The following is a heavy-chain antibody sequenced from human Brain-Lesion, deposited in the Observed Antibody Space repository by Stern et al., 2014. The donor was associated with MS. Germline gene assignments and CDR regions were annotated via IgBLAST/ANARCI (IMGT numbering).Heavy chain of an antibody. CDR2: IKEDGTEK. J-gene: IGHJ6*02. Sequence: EVQLVESGGGLVQPGGSLTISCTAAGFTFGNYWMTWVRQAPGKGLEWEGNIKEDGTEKNYVDSVKGRFTISRDNARTSLYLQMNSLRVEDPALYSCARVYNTIYGIVTQRGSGMDVWGQGTTVIVSS. D-gene: IGHD3-3*01. V-gene: IGHV3-7*01. CDR1: GFTFGNYW. CDR3: ARVYNTIYGIVTQRGSGMDV.